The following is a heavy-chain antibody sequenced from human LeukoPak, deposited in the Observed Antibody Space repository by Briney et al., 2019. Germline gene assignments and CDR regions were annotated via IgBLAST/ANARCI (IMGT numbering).Heavy chain of an antibody. CDR3: ARDGGDGYNYAFDI. Sequence: SVKVSCKASGGTFISYAISWVRQAPGQGLEWMGGIIPIFGTANYAQKFQGRVTITADESTSTAYMELSSLRSEDTAVYYCARDGGDGYNYAFDIWGQGTMVTVSS. D-gene: IGHD5-24*01. CDR1: GGTFISYA. J-gene: IGHJ3*02. V-gene: IGHV1-69*13. CDR2: IIPIFGTA.